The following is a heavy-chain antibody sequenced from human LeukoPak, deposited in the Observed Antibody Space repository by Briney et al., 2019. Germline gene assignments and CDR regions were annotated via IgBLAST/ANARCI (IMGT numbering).Heavy chain of an antibody. CDR3: ARNHGDY. D-gene: IGHD1-14*01. CDR2: ISPDDTDV. Sequence: PGGSLRLSCAASGFIFDDYAMHWVRQAPGKGLEWVSHISPDDTDVDYADSLKGRFTISRDNAKNSLFLQMNSLRAEDTAVYYCARNHGDYWGQGTVVTVSS. J-gene: IGHJ4*02. V-gene: IGHV3-9*01. CDR1: GFIFDDYA.